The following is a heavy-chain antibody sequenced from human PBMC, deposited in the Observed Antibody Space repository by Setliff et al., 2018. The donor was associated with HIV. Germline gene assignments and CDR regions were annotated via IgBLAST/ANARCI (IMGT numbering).Heavy chain of an antibody. D-gene: IGHD3-22*01. V-gene: IGHV1-2*02. CDR2: IHPNSGGT. Sequence: ASVKVSCKASGYTFTGYYMYWVRQDPGQGLEWMGWIHPNSGGTNYAQKFQGRVTMTRDTSISTAYMELSRLRSDDTAVYYCAMAYYYDSSGYRNDAFDIWGQGTMVTVSS. J-gene: IGHJ3*02. CDR3: AMAYYYDSSGYRNDAFDI. CDR1: GYTFTGYY.